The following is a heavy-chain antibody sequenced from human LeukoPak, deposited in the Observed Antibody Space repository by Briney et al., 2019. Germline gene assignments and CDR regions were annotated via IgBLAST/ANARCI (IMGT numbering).Heavy chain of an antibody. J-gene: IGHJ4*02. CDR1: GFTFSSYW. Sequence: GGSLRLSCAASGFTFSSYWMHWVRQAPGKGLVWVSRVNRDGSSTSYADSVRGRFTISRDNAKNTVYLQMNSLRAGDTAVYYCARGGYDKLDYWGQGTLVTVSS. CDR3: ARGGYDKLDY. D-gene: IGHD5-12*01. CDR2: VNRDGSST. V-gene: IGHV3-74*01.